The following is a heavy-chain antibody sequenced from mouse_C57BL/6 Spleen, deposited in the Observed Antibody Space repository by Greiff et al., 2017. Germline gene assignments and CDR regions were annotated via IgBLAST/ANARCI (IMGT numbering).Heavy chain of an antibody. J-gene: IGHJ4*01. D-gene: IGHD2-4*01. V-gene: IGHV7-3*01. CDR3: ARYNDYDVDYAMDY. CDR2: IRNKANGYTT. CDR1: GFTFTDYY. Sequence: EVKLQESGGGLVQPGGSLSLSCAASGFTFTDYYMSWVRQPPGKALEWLGFIRNKANGYTTEYSASVKGRFTISRDNSQSILYLQMNALRAEDSATYYCARYNDYDVDYAMDYWGQGTSVTVSS.